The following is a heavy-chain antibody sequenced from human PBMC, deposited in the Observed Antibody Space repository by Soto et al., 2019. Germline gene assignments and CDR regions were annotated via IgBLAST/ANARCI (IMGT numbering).Heavy chain of an antibody. CDR3: ARSPCYDGVWEFDY. D-gene: IGHD2-8*01. J-gene: IGHJ4*02. CDR1: GGSISSSSYY. Sequence: SETLSLTCTVSGGSISSSSYYWGWIRQPPGKGLEWIGSIYYSGSTYYNPSLKSRVTISVDTSKNQFSLKLSSVTAADTAVYYCARSPCYDGVWEFDYWGQGTLVTVSS. CDR2: IYYSGST. V-gene: IGHV4-39*01.